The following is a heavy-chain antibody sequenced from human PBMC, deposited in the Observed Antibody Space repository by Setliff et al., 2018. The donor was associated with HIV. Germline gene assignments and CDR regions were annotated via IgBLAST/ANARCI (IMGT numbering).Heavy chain of an antibody. Sequence: SVTLSLTCTVSGGSISSYYWSRIRQPPGKGLEWIGYISYSGSTNYNPSLKSRVTLSVKTSKNQFSLTFTSATAADTAVYYCTTGGSRTKMTTWGQGTLVTVSS. J-gene: IGHJ4*02. V-gene: IGHV4-59*01. CDR1: GGSISSYY. CDR3: TTGGSRTKMTT. CDR2: ISYSGST. D-gene: IGHD4-17*01.